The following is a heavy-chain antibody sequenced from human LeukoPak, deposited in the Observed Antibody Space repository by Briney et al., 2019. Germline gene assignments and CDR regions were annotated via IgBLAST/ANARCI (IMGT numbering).Heavy chain of an antibody. J-gene: IGHJ3*02. D-gene: IGHD5-24*01. V-gene: IGHV3-43*01. Sequence: PGGSLRLSCTASGFKFADAPMHWVRQSPGKGLEWIALITWDSTNTYYADSVKGRFTISRDDSRNTLYLQMNSLRSDDTALYYCAKDVSFRRGHNFDASVIWGLGTLVTVSS. CDR3: AKDVSFRRGHNFDASVI. CDR2: ITWDSTNT. CDR1: GFKFADAP.